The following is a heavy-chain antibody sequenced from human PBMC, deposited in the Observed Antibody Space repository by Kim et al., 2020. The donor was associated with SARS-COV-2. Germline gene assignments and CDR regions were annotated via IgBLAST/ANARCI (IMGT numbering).Heavy chain of an antibody. CDR1: GFTFDDYA. J-gene: IGHJ5*02. D-gene: IGHD5-12*01. Sequence: GGSLRLSCAASGFTFDDYAMHWVRQAPGKGLEWVSGISWNSGSIGYADSVKGRFTISRDNAKNSLYLQMNSVRAEDTALYYCAKDAGYSGYDFSGNWFDPWGQGTLVTVSS. CDR2: ISWNSGSI. CDR3: AKDAGYSGYDFSGNWFDP. V-gene: IGHV3-9*01.